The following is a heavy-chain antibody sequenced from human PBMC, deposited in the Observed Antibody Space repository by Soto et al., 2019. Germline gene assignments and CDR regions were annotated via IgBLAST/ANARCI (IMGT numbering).Heavy chain of an antibody. CDR1: GFSLSTSGVG. V-gene: IGHV2-5*02. J-gene: IGHJ5*02. D-gene: IGHD2-21*02. CDR3: AHRRGYCGGDCVDWFDP. Sequence: QITLKESGPTLVKPTQTLTLTCTFSGFSLSTSGVGVGWIRQPPGKALEWLALIYWDDDKRYSPSLKSRLTISKDTSKNHVVVTMTNMDPVDTATYCCAHRRGYCGGDCVDWFDPWGQGTLVTVSS. CDR2: IYWDDDK.